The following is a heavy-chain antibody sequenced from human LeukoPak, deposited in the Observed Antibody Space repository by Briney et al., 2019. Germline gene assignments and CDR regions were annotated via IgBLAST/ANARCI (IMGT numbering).Heavy chain of an antibody. CDR2: ISYDGSKK. V-gene: IGHV3-30*18. CDR3: AKSRGYDLYQFDY. J-gene: IGHJ4*02. Sequence: PGGSLRLSCAASGFTFSSYGMHWVRQAPGKGLEWVAIISYDGSKKYYADSVKGRFTISRDNYKNTLYLQMNSLRAEDTAVYYCAKSRGYDLYQFDYWGQGTLVTVSS. D-gene: IGHD5-12*01. CDR1: GFTFSSYG.